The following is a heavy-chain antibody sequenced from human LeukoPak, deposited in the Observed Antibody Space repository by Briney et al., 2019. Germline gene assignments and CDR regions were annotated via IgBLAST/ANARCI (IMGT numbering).Heavy chain of an antibody. J-gene: IGHJ4*02. Sequence: SETLSLTCTVSGGSISSYYWSWIRQPPGKGLEWIGYIYYSGSTNYNPSLKSRVTISVDTSKNQFSLKLSSVTAADTAVYYCARGPYSSSRAIDYWGQGTLVTVSS. CDR3: ARGPYSSSRAIDY. D-gene: IGHD6-13*01. V-gene: IGHV4-59*12. CDR1: GGSISSYY. CDR2: IYYSGST.